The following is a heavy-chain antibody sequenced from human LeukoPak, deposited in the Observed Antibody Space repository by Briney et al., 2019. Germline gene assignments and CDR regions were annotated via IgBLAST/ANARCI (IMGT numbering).Heavy chain of an antibody. V-gene: IGHV3-74*01. Sequence: GSLRLSCAASRFTFSSYWMHWVRQAPGKGLVWVSRINTDGSGTSYADSVKGRFTISRDNAKNTLYLQMISLRAEDTAVYYCARGNAHAFDIWGQGTMVTVSS. D-gene: IGHD1-1*01. J-gene: IGHJ3*02. CDR2: INTDGSGT. CDR1: RFTFSSYW. CDR3: ARGNAHAFDI.